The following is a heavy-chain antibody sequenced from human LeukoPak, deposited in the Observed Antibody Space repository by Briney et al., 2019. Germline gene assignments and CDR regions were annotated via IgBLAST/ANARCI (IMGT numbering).Heavy chain of an antibody. CDR1: GYTFTGYY. D-gene: IGHD3-16*02. J-gene: IGHJ4*02. CDR3: ARAFGIPEIEGSFDY. V-gene: IGHV1-2*02. Sequence: ASVKVSCKASGYTFTGYYMHWVRQAPGQGLEWMGWINPNSGGTNYAQKFQGRVTMTRDTSISTAYMELSRLRSDDTAVYYCARAFGIPEIEGSFDYWGQGTLVTVSS. CDR2: INPNSGGT.